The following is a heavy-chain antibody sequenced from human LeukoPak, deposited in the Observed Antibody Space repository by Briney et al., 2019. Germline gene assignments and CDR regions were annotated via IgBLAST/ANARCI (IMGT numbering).Heavy chain of an antibody. D-gene: IGHD3-10*01. J-gene: IGHJ4*02. Sequence: PSETLSLTCTVPGGSINTCYWSWIRQPPGKGLEWIGNIHYRGSPNYNPSLKSRVTISVDTSNNQFSLKLRSVTAADTAVYYCARHNKTPTYYYGSGSYFDSWGQGTLVTVSS. CDR2: IHYRGSP. V-gene: IGHV4-59*08. CDR3: ARHNKTPTYYYGSGSYFDS. CDR1: GGSINTCY.